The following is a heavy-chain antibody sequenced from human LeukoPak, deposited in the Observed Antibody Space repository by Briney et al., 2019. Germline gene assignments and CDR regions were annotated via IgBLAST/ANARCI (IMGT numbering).Heavy chain of an antibody. CDR2: IYYSGST. Sequence: SETLSLTCTVSGGSISSYYWGWIRQPPGKGLEWIGYIYYSGSTNYNPSLKGRVTISVDTSKNQFSLKLSSVTAADTAVYYCARQRDDILTGYYNFDYWGQGTLVTVSS. J-gene: IGHJ4*02. D-gene: IGHD3-9*01. V-gene: IGHV4-59*08. CDR3: ARQRDDILTGYYNFDY. CDR1: GGSISSYY.